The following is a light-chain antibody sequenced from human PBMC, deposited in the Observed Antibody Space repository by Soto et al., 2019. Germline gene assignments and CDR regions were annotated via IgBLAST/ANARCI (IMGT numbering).Light chain of an antibody. CDR2: GAS. V-gene: IGKV3-20*01. CDR1: QSVSSN. CDR3: QQYGSSLT. Sequence: IVMTQSPATLSVSPGERATLSCRASQSVSSNLAWYQQKPGQAPRLLIYGASSRATGIPDRFSGSGSGTDFTLTISRLEPEDFAVYYCQQYGSSLTFGQGTRLEIK. J-gene: IGKJ5*01.